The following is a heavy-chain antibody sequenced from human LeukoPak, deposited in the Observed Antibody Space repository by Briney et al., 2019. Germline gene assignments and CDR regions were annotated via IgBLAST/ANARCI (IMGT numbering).Heavy chain of an antibody. CDR3: ARLLVGVITTHSGDC. CDR1: GDSISNSAYH. Sequence: SETLSLTCTVSGDSISNSAYHWGWIRQPPGRGLEWIGTIYYNRGTYYNPSLKSRVTISVDTSKNQFSLKLSSVTAADTAVYYCARLLVGVITTHSGDCWGQGTLVTVSS. CDR2: IYYNRGT. V-gene: IGHV4-39*01. D-gene: IGHD3-22*01. J-gene: IGHJ4*02.